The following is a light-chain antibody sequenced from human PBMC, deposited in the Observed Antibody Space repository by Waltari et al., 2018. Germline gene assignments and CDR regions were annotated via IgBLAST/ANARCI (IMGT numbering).Light chain of an antibody. CDR1: QGISSY. CDR2: TAS. CDR3: QQRHSYPIT. V-gene: IGKV1-9*01. J-gene: IGKJ5*01. Sequence: DIQLTQSPSFLSASVGDRVTITCRPSQGISSYLAWYQQKPGKAPKLLIHTASTLQGGVPARVSGSGSGTDFTLTISSLQPEDFATYYCQQRHSYPITFGQGTRLEIK.